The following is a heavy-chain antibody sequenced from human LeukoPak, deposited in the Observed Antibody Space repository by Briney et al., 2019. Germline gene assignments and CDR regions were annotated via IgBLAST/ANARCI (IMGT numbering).Heavy chain of an antibody. CDR1: GGSFSGYY. CDR2: INHSGST. CDR3: ARQAGTSGTDYYYMDV. Sequence: PSETLSLTCAVYGGSFSGYYWSWIRQPPGKGLEWIGEINHSGSTNYNPSLKSRVTISVDTSKNQFSLKLSSVTAADTAVYYCARQAGTSGTDYYYMDVWGKGTTVTVSS. J-gene: IGHJ6*03. V-gene: IGHV4-34*01. D-gene: IGHD6-13*01.